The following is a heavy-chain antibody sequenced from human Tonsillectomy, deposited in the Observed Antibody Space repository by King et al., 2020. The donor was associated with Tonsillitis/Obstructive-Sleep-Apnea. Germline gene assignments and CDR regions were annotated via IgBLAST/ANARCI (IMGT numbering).Heavy chain of an antibody. D-gene: IGHD1-26*01. CDR3: ARGSGTFEDVHFDY. CDR2: IYSAGDT. Sequence: VQLVESGGPLVQPGGSLGLLCAASGFSVSKNYISWVRQAPGKGLEWVSIIYSAGDTYYANSVKGRFTFSRDTSENTLFLQMNSLRPDDTGIYYCARGSGTFEDVHFDYWGQGTLVTVSS. J-gene: IGHJ4*02. V-gene: IGHV3-53*01. CDR1: GFSVSKNY.